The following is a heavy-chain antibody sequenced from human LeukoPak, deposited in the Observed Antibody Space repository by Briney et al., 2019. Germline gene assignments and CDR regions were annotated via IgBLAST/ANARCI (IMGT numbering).Heavy chain of an antibody. V-gene: IGHV4-59*01. CDR2: IYYSGST. CDR3: ARGWGDDFWSGYAYYYYYGMDV. CDR1: GGSISSYY. Sequence: PSETLSLTCTVSGGSISSYYWSWIRQPPGKGLEWIGYIYYSGSTNYNPSLKSRVTISVDTSKNQFSLKLSSVTAADTAVYYCARGWGDDFWSGYAYYYYYGMDVWGQGTTVTVSS. J-gene: IGHJ6*02. D-gene: IGHD3-3*01.